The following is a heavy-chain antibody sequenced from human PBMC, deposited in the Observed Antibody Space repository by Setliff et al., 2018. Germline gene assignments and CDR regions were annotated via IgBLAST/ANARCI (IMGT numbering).Heavy chain of an antibody. J-gene: IGHJ3*02. V-gene: IGHV1-8*02. CDR1: GYTFTSDD. CDR3: VRGGRAMGYCSGGTCLENAFDI. Sequence: ASVKVSCKASGYTFTSDDINWVRQATGQGLEWMGWMNPNSGNTGYAQKLQGRVTMTRNTSMSTAYMELSSLRSEDTAIYYCVRGGRAMGYCSGGTCLENAFDIWGQGTMVTVSS. CDR2: MNPNSGNT. D-gene: IGHD2-15*01.